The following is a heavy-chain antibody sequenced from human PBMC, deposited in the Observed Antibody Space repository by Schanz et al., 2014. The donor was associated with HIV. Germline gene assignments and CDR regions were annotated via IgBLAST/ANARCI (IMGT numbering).Heavy chain of an antibody. D-gene: IGHD3-22*01. CDR2: ISGSGDNT. CDR1: GFIFTDYA. CDR3: AKPEYDSRGNSQSHFDY. Sequence: EEKLLESGGGLVQPGGSLRLSCAAAGFIFTDYAMSWVRQAPGKGLEWVSGISGSGDNTQYADSVKGRFTISRDNSKNTLLLQISGLRIDDTAVYYCAKPEYDSRGNSQSHFDYWGQGTLVTVSS. J-gene: IGHJ4*02. V-gene: IGHV3-23*01.